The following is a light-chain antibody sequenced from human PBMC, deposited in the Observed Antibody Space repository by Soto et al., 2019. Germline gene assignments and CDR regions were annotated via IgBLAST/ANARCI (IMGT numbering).Light chain of an antibody. CDR2: SAS. CDR1: QSVSSNY. J-gene: IGKJ5*01. Sequence: EIVLTQSPGTLSLSPGERATLSCRASQSVSSNYLAWYQQKPGQAPRLLIYSASSRTTSIPDRFSGSGSGTDFTLTISRLEPEDFAVFYCQQYGSSPLTLGQGTRLEIK. V-gene: IGKV3-20*01. CDR3: QQYGSSPLT.